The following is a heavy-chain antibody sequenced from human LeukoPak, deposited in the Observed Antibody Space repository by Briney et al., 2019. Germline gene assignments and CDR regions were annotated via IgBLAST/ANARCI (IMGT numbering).Heavy chain of an antibody. Sequence: SETLSLTCTVSGDSISNYYWSWIRQSPGKGLEWIGGIYYSGSTNYNPSLKSRVTISVDTSKNQFSLKLSSVTAADTAVYYCARETCSGGSCFQFDFWGQGTLVTVSS. CDR2: IYYSGST. D-gene: IGHD2-15*01. CDR3: ARETCSGGSCFQFDF. J-gene: IGHJ4*02. V-gene: IGHV4-59*01. CDR1: GDSISNYY.